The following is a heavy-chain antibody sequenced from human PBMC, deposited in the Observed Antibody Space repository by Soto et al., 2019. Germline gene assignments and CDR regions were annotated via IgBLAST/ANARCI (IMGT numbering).Heavy chain of an antibody. V-gene: IGHV3-23*01. Sequence: PGGSLRLSCAASGFTFSSYAMSWVRQAPGKGLEWVSAISGSGGSTYYADSVKGRFTISRDNSKNTLYLQMNSLRAEDTAVYYCAKKRKGITIFGVALVMDVWGKGTTVTVSS. J-gene: IGHJ6*03. CDR1: GFTFSSYA. CDR2: ISGSGGST. D-gene: IGHD3-3*01. CDR3: AKKRKGITIFGVALVMDV.